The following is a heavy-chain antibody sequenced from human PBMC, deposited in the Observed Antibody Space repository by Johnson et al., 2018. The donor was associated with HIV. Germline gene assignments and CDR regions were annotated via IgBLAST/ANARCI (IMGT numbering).Heavy chain of an antibody. Sequence: VQLVESGGRVVRPGGSLRLSCAASGFTFDDYGMTWVRQAPGKGLEWVSGIDWNGGRQAYVDSVKGRFTISRDNAKNSLYMEMNSLRVEDTAFYYCAREGPRITIFGVVTPSAFDIWGQGTTVTVSS. CDR2: IDWNGGRQ. J-gene: IGHJ3*02. CDR3: AREGPRITIFGVVTPSAFDI. D-gene: IGHD3-3*01. V-gene: IGHV3-20*04. CDR1: GFTFDDYG.